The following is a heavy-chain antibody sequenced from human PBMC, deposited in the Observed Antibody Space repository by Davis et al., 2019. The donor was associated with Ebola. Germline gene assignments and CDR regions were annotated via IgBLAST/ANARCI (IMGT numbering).Heavy chain of an antibody. V-gene: IGHV3-33*08. D-gene: IGHD6-19*01. J-gene: IGHJ3*02. CDR3: ARDDSGWYKGSAFDI. Sequence: GESLKISCVVSGFTFSSYAMYWVRQAPGKGLEWVAVIWYDGSNKYYADSVKGRFTISRDNSKNTLYLQMNSLRAEDTAVYYCARDDSGWYKGSAFDIWGQGTMVTVSS. CDR1: GFTFSSYA. CDR2: IWYDGSNK.